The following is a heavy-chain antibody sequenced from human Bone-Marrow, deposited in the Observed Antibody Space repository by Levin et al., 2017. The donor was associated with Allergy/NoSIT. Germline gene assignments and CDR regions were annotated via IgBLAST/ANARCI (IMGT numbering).Heavy chain of an antibody. CDR1: GFTVSSNF. Sequence: GGSLRLSCAASGFTVSSNFMTWVRQAPGKGLEWVSVIKNDGTAYYADSVKGRFTMSRDNSKNTLYLQMNSLRAEDTALYYCVREAYSAYDYGAFDSWGRGTLVTVSS. J-gene: IGHJ4*02. CDR2: IKNDGTA. V-gene: IGHV3-53*01. D-gene: IGHD5-12*01. CDR3: VREAYSAYDYGAFDS.